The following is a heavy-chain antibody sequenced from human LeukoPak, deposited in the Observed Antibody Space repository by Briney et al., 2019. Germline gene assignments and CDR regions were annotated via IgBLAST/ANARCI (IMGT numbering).Heavy chain of an antibody. D-gene: IGHD2-15*01. CDR3: AARPGYCSGSCYSGPFDY. J-gene: IGHJ4*02. V-gene: IGHV3-48*03. Sequence: GGSLRLSCAASGFTFILYEMNWVRQAPGKGLEWLSYINRSGTTIYYADSVKGRFTISRDNAKNSLYLQMNSLRAEDTAVYYCAARPGYCSGSCYSGPFDYWGQGTLVTVSS. CDR2: INRSGTTI. CDR1: GFTFILYE.